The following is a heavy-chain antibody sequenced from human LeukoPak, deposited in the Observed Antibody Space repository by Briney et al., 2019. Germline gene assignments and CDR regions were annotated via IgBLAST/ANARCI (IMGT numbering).Heavy chain of an antibody. CDR3: ARVGYYDSSGFVYYFDY. CDR2: IKQDGSEK. J-gene: IGHJ4*02. Sequence: GGSLRLSCAASGFTFSSYWMSWVRQAPGKGLEWVANIKQDGSEKYYVDSVKGRFTISRDNAKNSLYLQMNSLRAEDTAVYYCARVGYYDSSGFVYYFDYWGQGTLVTVSS. V-gene: IGHV3-7*01. CDR1: GFTFSSYW. D-gene: IGHD3-22*01.